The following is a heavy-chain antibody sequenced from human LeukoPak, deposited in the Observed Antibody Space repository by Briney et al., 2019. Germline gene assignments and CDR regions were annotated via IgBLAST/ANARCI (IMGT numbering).Heavy chain of an antibody. J-gene: IGHJ4*02. D-gene: IGHD6-13*01. CDR3: AREGTPYSSDY. CDR2: IKQDGSQK. V-gene: IGHV3-7*01. Sequence: GGSLRLSCAASGFTFSNYWMRWVRQAPGKGLEWVANIKQDGSQKNYMDSVRGRFTVSRDNAGNSLFLEVHNLRVEDTAVYYCAREGTPYSSDYWGQGTLVTVSS. CDR1: GFTFSNYW.